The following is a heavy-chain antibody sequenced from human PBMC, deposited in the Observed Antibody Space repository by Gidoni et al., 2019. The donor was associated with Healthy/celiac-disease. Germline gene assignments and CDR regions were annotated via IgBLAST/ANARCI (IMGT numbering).Heavy chain of an antibody. CDR2: ISYDGSNK. CDR3: ARDITMVRDFDY. D-gene: IGHD3-10*01. V-gene: IGHV3-30-3*01. J-gene: IGHJ4*02. CDR1: GFTFSSYA. Sequence: QVQLVESGGGVVQPGRSLRLSCAASGFTFSSYAMHWVRQAPGKGLEWVAVISYDGSNKYYADSVKGRFTISRDNSKNTLYLQMNSLRAEDTAVYYCARDITMVRDFDYWGQGTLVTVSS.